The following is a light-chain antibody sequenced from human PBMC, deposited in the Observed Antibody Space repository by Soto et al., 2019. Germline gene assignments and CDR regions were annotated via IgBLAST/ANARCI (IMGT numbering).Light chain of an antibody. CDR3: HHYNNGTRT. CDR1: QHLXSN. CDR2: GAS. J-gene: IGKJ1*01. Sequence: IVMTQSPASLSVSPGESATLSCRASQHLXSNFGWYQQKPGQAPRFLXDGASTRATGSPARLSGSGSGTEFTLTISSMQSEDFAVYYCHHYNNGTRTFSQGTKVDIK. V-gene: IGKV3-15*01.